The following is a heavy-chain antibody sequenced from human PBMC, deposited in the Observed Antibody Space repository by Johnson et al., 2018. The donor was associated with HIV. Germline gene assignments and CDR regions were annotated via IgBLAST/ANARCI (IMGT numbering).Heavy chain of an antibody. CDR3: ARSGDSIGSFWAGGAFDI. D-gene: IGHD3/OR15-3a*01. CDR2: IYSGGST. Sequence: VQLVESGGGLVQPGGSLRLSFAASGFTVSSTYMSWVRQAPGKGLEWVSVIYSGGSTSYADSVKGRFTISRDNSKNTLYLQMNSLRAEDTAVYYCARSGDSIGSFWAGGAFDIWGQGTMVTVSS. J-gene: IGHJ3*02. V-gene: IGHV3-66*01. CDR1: GFTVSSTY.